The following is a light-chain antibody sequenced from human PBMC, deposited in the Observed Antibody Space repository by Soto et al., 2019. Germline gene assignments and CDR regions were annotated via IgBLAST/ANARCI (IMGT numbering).Light chain of an antibody. CDR1: QGISSS. Sequence: DIQLTQSPSSLSASVGDRVTITCRVSQGISSSLYWYRQKPGKVPKLLIYSASNLQNGVPSRFSGSGSGTDFSLTISSLQPEEVATEYGQGNYNASVTFGQGTKLEIK. V-gene: IGKV1-27*01. J-gene: IGKJ2*01. CDR3: QGNYNASVT. CDR2: SAS.